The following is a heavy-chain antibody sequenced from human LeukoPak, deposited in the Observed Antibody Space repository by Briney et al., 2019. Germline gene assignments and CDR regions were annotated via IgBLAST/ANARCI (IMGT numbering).Heavy chain of an antibody. CDR3: AMTDRYAGRPFDY. Sequence: ASVKVSCKVSGYSLIEVAMHWVRQAPGKGREWVGSFDPEDGEDAETHYAQKFQGRVTMTEDASTDTAYMELSSLRSEDTAVYYCAMTDRYAGRPFDYWGQGTLVTVSS. V-gene: IGHV1-24*01. J-gene: IGHJ4*02. CDR2: FDPEDGEDAET. D-gene: IGHD1-1*01. CDR1: GYSLIEVA.